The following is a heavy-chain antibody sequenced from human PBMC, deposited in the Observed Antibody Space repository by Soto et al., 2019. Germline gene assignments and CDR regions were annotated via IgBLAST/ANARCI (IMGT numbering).Heavy chain of an antibody. CDR3: ARGWELLYYYGMDV. CDR2: IIPIFGTA. J-gene: IGHJ6*04. CDR1: GGTFSSYA. V-gene: IGHV1-69*01. D-gene: IGHD1-26*01. Sequence: QVQLVQSGAEVKKPGSSVKVSCKASGGTFSSYAISWVRQAPGQGLEWMGGIIPIFGTANYAQKFQGRVTITADQATSTAYMERSSLRSEDTAVYYCARGWELLYYYGMDVWGKGTTVTVSS.